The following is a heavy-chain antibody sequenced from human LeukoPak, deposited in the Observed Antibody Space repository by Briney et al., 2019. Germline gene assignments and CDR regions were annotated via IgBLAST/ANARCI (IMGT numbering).Heavy chain of an antibody. CDR1: GYTFTSYG. V-gene: IGHV1-18*01. CDR3: AVGSYCSSTSCYAHSSSWSDAFDI. Sequence: ASVKVSCKASGYTFTSYGISWVRQAPGQGLEWMGWISAYNGNTNYAQKLQGRVTMTRDMSTSTVYMELSSLRSEDTAVYYCAVGSYCSSTSCYAHSSSWSDAFDIWGQGTMVTVSS. J-gene: IGHJ3*02. CDR2: ISAYNGNT. D-gene: IGHD2-2*01.